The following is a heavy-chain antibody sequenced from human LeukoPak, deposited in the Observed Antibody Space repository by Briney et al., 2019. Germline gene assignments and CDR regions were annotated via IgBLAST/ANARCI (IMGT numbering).Heavy chain of an antibody. V-gene: IGHV3-72*01. CDR1: GFSFSDHF. D-gene: IGHD6-13*01. J-gene: IGHJ4*02. Sequence: GGSLRLSCVASGFSFSDHFMDWVRQAPGKGLEWVGRSRNKANSYTTEYAASVRGRFTISRDDSKNSLYLQMTSLKTEDTAVYYCARGGYSSSWYDYWGQGTLVTVSS. CDR3: ARGGYSSSWYDY. CDR2: SRNKANSYTT.